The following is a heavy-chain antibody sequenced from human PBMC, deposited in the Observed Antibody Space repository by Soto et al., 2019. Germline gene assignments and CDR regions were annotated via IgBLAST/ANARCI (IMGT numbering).Heavy chain of an antibody. J-gene: IGHJ5*02. CDR1: GYTFTSYG. D-gene: IGHD2-21*01. Sequence: ASVKVSCKASGYTFTSYGISWVRQAPGQGLEWMGWISAYNGNTNYAQKLQGRVTMTTDTSTSTAYMELRSLRSDDTAVYHCPRASDFHDRTGYCYMDWFDRWGQGTLVTV. V-gene: IGHV1-18*04. CDR3: PRASDFHDRTGYCYMDWFDR. CDR2: ISAYNGNT.